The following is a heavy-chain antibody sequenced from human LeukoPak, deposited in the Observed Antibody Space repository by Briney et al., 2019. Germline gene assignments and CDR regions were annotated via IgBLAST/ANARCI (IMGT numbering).Heavy chain of an antibody. CDR1: GGTFSSYA. CDR2: IIPIFGTA. J-gene: IGHJ5*02. D-gene: IGHD2-2*02. Sequence: ASVKVSCKASGGTFSSYAISWVRQAPGQGLEWMGGIIPIFGTANYAQKFQGRVTITADESTSTAYMELRSLRSEDTAVYYCARGPPYCSSTSCYSSWFDPWGQGTLVTVSS. V-gene: IGHV1-69*13. CDR3: ARGPPYCSSTSCYSSWFDP.